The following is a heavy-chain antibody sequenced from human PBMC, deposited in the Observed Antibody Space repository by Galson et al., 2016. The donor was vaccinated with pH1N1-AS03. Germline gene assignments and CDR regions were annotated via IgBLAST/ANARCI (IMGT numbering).Heavy chain of an antibody. V-gene: IGHV1-2*04. J-gene: IGHJ6*02. D-gene: IGHD1-26*01. CDR2: INPNNGVT. CDR1: GYIFTGFY. Sequence: SVKVSRKASGYIFTGFYVHWVRQAPGQGLEWMGWINPNNGVTSYAQKFQAWVTMTGDTSISTAYMELYGLKSDDTAVYYCARDPRGPCSSASCPTTYYFGMDVWGQGTTVIVSS. CDR3: ARDPRGPCSSASCPTTYYFGMDV.